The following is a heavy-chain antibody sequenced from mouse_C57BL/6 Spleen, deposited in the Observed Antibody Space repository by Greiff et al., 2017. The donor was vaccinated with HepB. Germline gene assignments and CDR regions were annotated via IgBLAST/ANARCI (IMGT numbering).Heavy chain of an antibody. CDR2: IDPSDSYT. CDR1: GYTFTSYW. Sequence: QVQLQQPGAELVMPGASVKLSCKASGYTFTSYWMHWVKQRPGQGLEWIGEIDPSDSYTNYNQKFKGKSTLTVDKSSSTAYMQLSSLTSEDSAVYYCARATGVPWYFDVWGTGTTVTVSS. D-gene: IGHD1-1*01. CDR3: ARATGVPWYFDV. V-gene: IGHV1-69*01. J-gene: IGHJ1*03.